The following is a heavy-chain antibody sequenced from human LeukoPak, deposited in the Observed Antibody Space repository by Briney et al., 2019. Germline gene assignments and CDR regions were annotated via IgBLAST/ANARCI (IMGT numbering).Heavy chain of an antibody. CDR3: AREVGGYRYGYRPTELYWYFDL. V-gene: IGHV4-61*02. Sequence: SETLSLTCTVSGDSISSGTYYWNWIRQPAGKGLEWIGRIYTSGSTNCNPSLKSRVTISVDTSKNQFSLKLSSVTAADTAVYYCAREVGGYRYGYRPTELYWYFDLWGRGTLVTVSS. CDR2: IYTSGST. J-gene: IGHJ2*01. D-gene: IGHD5-18*01. CDR1: GDSISSGTYY.